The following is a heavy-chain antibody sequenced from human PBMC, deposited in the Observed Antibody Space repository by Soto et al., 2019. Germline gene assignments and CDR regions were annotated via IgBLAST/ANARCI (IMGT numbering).Heavy chain of an antibody. J-gene: IGHJ4*02. CDR1: GYTFSNFW. CDR2: ICPGDHET. V-gene: IGHV5-51*01. D-gene: IGHD6-13*01. Sequence: GESLKISCQCSGYTFSNFWIGWVRQLPGQGLEWMGIICPGDHETRYSPSFLGKVTISAETSINTAYLQWSSLEASDSAFYFCARSPCSSTYFAFWGQGALVTVSP. CDR3: ARSPCSSTYFAF.